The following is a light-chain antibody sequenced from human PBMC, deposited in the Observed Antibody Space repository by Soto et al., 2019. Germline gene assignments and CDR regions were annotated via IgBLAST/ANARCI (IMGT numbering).Light chain of an antibody. Sequence: QSALTQPASVSGSPGQSITIPCSGRSSDLGGLNYVSWYQQHPGKVPKLIIYKVDNRPSGISDRFSASQSGNTASLTISGLQAEDEALYYCSSYTTVPSPQWVFAGGTKLTVL. CDR1: SSDLGGLNY. CDR2: KVD. V-gene: IGLV2-14*01. J-gene: IGLJ3*02. CDR3: SSYTTVPSPQWV.